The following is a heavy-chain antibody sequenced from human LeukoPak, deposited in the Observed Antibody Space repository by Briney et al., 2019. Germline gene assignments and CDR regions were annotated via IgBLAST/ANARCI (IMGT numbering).Heavy chain of an antibody. D-gene: IGHD4-17*01. J-gene: IGHJ4*02. Sequence: GGSLRLSCAASGFTFSSYAMSWVRQAPGRGREGVAAISGSGGSTDYADSVKGRFTISRDNSKNTLYLQMNSLRAEDTAVYYRAKEGYGDYLDYWGQGALVTVSS. CDR3: AKEGYGDYLDY. V-gene: IGHV3-23*01. CDR2: ISGSGGST. CDR1: GFTFSSYA.